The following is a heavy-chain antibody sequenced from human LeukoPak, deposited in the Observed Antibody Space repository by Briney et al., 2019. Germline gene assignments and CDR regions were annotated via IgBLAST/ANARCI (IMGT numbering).Heavy chain of an antibody. CDR3: TSRLVGATTSQKFDP. Sequence: GGSLRLSCAASGFTFSGSAMHWVRQASGKGLEWVGRIRSKANSYATAYAASVKGRFTISRDDSKNTAYLQMNSLKTEDTAVYYCTSRLVGATTSQKFDPWGQGTLVTVSS. CDR2: IRSKANSYAT. V-gene: IGHV3-73*01. J-gene: IGHJ5*02. CDR1: GFTFSGSA. D-gene: IGHD1-26*01.